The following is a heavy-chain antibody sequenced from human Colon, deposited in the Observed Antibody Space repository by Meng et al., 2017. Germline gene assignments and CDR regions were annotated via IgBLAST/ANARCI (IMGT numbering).Heavy chain of an antibody. J-gene: IGHJ2*01. CDR3: AATTVVTHNTFWYLGL. Sequence: EVQVLGSGGGLVQPGGSLGLSCAASGFTFSNAALTWVRQAPGKGLEWVSTISGSGDETHYADSVKGRFTISRDNSKDTLYLQMNILRADDTAVYYCAATTVVTHNTFWYLGLWGRGTLVTVSS. CDR2: ISGSGDET. CDR1: GFTFSNAA. D-gene: IGHD4-23*01. V-gene: IGHV3-23*01.